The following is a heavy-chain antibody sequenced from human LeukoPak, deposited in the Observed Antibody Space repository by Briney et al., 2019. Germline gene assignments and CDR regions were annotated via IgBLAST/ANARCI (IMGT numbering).Heavy chain of an antibody. D-gene: IGHD2-15*01. J-gene: IGHJ4*02. Sequence: PGGSLRLPXAATGFTFSGSAMHWVRRASGKGREWVGRIRSKANSYATAYAASVKGRFTISRDDSKNTAYLQMNSLKTEDTAVYYCTRLAARTLHCSGGSCYSGYWGRGTLVTVSS. CDR2: IRSKANSYAT. CDR1: GFTFSGSA. V-gene: IGHV3-73*01. CDR3: TRLAARTLHCSGGSCYSGY.